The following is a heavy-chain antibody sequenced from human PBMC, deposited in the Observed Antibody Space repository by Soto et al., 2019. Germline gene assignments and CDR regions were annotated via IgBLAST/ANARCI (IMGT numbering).Heavy chain of an antibody. V-gene: IGHV5-51*01. CDR2: IYPDDSDT. CDR3: AREHTAALGFDV. J-gene: IGHJ3*01. CDR1: GYSFTNYW. D-gene: IGHD5-18*01. Sequence: GGSLKISCKASGYSFTNYWVSCVLQKPGKGLEWMGIIYPDDSDTRYSPSFEGQVTMSVDKSISIAYLQWSSLKASDTAMYYCAREHTAALGFDVWGQGTMVTVSS.